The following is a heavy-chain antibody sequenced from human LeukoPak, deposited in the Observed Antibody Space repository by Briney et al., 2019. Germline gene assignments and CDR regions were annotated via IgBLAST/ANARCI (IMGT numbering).Heavy chain of an antibody. J-gene: IGHJ4*02. D-gene: IGHD3/OR15-3a*01. V-gene: IGHV3-23*01. Sequence: GGSLRLSCAASGFTFRSDAMSWVRQAPGKGLEWVSGISGSGTNTYYADSVKGRFTISRDNAKNSLYLQMNSLRVDDTAVYYCARDLDYYATDYWGQGTLVTVSS. CDR2: ISGSGTNT. CDR3: ARDLDYYATDY. CDR1: GFTFRSDA.